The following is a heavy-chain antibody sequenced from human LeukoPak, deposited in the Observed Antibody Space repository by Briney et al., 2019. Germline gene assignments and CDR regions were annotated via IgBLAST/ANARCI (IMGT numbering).Heavy chain of an antibody. CDR3: ARDQLGYCSGGSCPWFDP. V-gene: IGHV4-39*07. CDR2: IYYSGST. CDR1: GHSISDSNYY. J-gene: IGHJ5*02. Sequence: PSETLSLTCNVSGHSISDSNYYWAWIRQPPGKGLEWIGSIYYSGSTSDNPSLKSRVTISVDRSKNQFSLKLSSVTAADTAVYYCARDQLGYCSGGSCPWFDPGAREPWSPSPQ. D-gene: IGHD2-15*01.